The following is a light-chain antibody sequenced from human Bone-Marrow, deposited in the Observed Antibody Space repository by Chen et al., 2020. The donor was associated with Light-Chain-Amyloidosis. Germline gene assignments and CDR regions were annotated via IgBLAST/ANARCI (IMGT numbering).Light chain of an antibody. CDR2: GAS. CDR1: QSININ. J-gene: IGKJ2*01. V-gene: IGKV3-15*01. Sequence: EIVMTQSPPTLSVSPGERATFSCRASQSININLAWYQQRPGQAPRLLIYGASTRATGIPARFSGSGSGTEFTLTISSLQSEDFAVYYCQQYGIWPPYTFGQGTKLEIK. CDR3: QQYGIWPPYT.